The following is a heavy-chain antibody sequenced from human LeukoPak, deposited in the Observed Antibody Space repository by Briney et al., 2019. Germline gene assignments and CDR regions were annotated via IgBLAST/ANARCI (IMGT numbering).Heavy chain of an antibody. V-gene: IGHV3-33*06. Sequence: PGGSLRLSCAASGFTFSSYGMHWVRQAPGKGLEWVAVIWYDGSNKYYADSVKGRFTISRDNSKNTLYLQMNSLRAEDTAVYYCAKDLGGSGSYHTYYGMDVWGQGTTVTVSS. CDR3: AKDLGGSGSYHTYYGMDV. CDR1: GFTFSSYG. CDR2: IWYDGSNK. J-gene: IGHJ6*02. D-gene: IGHD3-10*01.